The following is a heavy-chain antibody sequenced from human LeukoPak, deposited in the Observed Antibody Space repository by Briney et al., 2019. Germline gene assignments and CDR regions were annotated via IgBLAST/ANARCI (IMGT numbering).Heavy chain of an antibody. CDR1: GGSISSYY. J-gene: IGHJ4*02. D-gene: IGHD5-18*01. Sequence: SETLSLTCTVTGGSISSYYWSWIRQPPGKGLEWIGYVYYSGGTNYNPSLNSRVTMSVDTSKNQFSLKVSSVTAADTAVYYCATNRLGYIYGPFDCWGQGTLVTVSS. CDR3: ATNRLGYIYGPFDC. V-gene: IGHV4-59*08. CDR2: VYYSGGT.